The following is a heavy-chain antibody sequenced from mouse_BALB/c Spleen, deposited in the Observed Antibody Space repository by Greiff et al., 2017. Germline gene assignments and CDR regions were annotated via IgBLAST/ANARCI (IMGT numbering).Heavy chain of an antibody. V-gene: IGHV10-1*02. CDR3: VRSYGNYKNFFFDY. Sequence: EVKLMESGGGLVQPKGSLKLSCAASGFTFNTYAMNWVRQAPGKGLEWVARIRSKSNNYATYYADSVKDRFTISRDDSQSMLYLQMNNLKTEDTAMYYCVRSYGNYKNFFFDYWGQGTTLTVSS. CDR2: IRSKSNNYAT. CDR1: GFTFNTYA. J-gene: IGHJ2*01. D-gene: IGHD2-1*01.